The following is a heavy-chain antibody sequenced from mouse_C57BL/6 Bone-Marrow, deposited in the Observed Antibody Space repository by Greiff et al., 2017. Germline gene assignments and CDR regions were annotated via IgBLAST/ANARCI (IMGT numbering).Heavy chain of an antibody. Sequence: QVQLQQPGAELARPGASVKLSCKASGYTFTSYGISWVKQRTGQGLEWIGEIYPRSGNTYYNEKFQGKATLTADKSSRAAYMELRSLTSENSAVSFCASRLRRSYAMDYWGQGTSVTVSS. CDR2: IYPRSGNT. CDR1: GYTFTSYG. D-gene: IGHD2-4*01. CDR3: ASRLRRSYAMDY. V-gene: IGHV1-81*01. J-gene: IGHJ4*01.